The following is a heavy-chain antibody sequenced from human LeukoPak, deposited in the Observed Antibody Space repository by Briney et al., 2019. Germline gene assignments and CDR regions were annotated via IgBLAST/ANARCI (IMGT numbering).Heavy chain of an antibody. D-gene: IGHD6-19*01. CDR2: TYYRSKWYS. V-gene: IGHV6-1*01. CDR1: GDSVSSNLAS. J-gene: IGHJ3*01. Sequence: SQTLSLTCAISGDSVSSNLASWNWIRQSPSRGLEWLGRTYYRSKWYSDYAVFVKSRITIKPDTSKNHFSLQLSSVTPEDTAVYYCARERTLAGLPWAFDVWGQGTIVTVFS. CDR3: ARERTLAGLPWAFDV.